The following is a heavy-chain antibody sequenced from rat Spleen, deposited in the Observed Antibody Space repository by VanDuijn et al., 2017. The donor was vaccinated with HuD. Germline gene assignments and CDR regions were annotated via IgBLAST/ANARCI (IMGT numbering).Heavy chain of an antibody. J-gene: IGHJ2*01. CDR3: AKGTPFEY. V-gene: IGHV5-29*01. Sequence: EVQLVESGGGLVQPGRSLKLSCAASGFTFSDYGMAWVRQAPTKGLEWVATISYDGSKTYYRDSVKGRFTISRDNAENTVYLQMNSLRSEDTATYYCAKGTPFEYWGQGVMVTVSS. CDR1: GFTFSDYG. CDR2: ISYDGSKT.